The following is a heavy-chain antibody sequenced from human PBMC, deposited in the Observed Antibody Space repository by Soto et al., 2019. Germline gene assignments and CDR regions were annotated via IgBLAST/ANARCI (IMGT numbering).Heavy chain of an antibody. CDR3: GIAARRSGYYGMDV. CDR1: GYTFTSYG. V-gene: IGHV1-18*01. D-gene: IGHD6-6*01. CDR2: ISAYNGNT. J-gene: IGHJ6*02. Sequence: QVQLVQSGAEVKKPGASVKVSCKASGYTFTSYGISWVRQAPGQGLEWMGWISAYNGNTNYAQKHQGRVTMTTDTSTSTAYMELRSLRSDDTAVYYCGIAARRSGYYGMDVWGQGTTVTVSS.